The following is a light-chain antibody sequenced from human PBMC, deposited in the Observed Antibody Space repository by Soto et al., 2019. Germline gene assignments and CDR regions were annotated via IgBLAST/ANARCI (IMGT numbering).Light chain of an antibody. V-gene: IGLV1-40*01. J-gene: IGLJ2*01. CDR2: GNS. Sequence: QAVVTQLPSVSGAPGQRVTISCTGSSSNIGAGYDVHWYQQLPGTAPKLLIYGNSNRPSGVPDRFSGSKSGTSASLAITGLQAEDEADYYCQSYDSSLSGSVVFGGGTQLTVL. CDR3: QSYDSSLSGSVV. CDR1: SSNIGAGYD.